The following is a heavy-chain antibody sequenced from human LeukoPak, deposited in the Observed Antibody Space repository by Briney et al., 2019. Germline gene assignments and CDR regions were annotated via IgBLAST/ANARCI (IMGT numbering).Heavy chain of an antibody. CDR3: ATDIVVVVAAPLDV. CDR2: ISSSSSYI. J-gene: IGHJ6*04. D-gene: IGHD2-15*01. V-gene: IGHV3-21*01. CDR1: GFTFSSYS. Sequence: GGSLRLSCAASGFTFSSYSMNWVRQAPGKGLEWVSSISSSSSYIYYADSVKGRFTISRDNAKNSLYLQMNSLRAEDTAVYYCATDIVVVVAAPLDVWGKGTTVTVSS.